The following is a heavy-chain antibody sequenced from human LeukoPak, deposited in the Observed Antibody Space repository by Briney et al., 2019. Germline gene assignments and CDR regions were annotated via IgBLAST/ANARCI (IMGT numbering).Heavy chain of an antibody. CDR3: ARAGLRDAFDF. CDR1: GDSISGYY. J-gene: IGHJ3*01. D-gene: IGHD5-12*01. Sequence: PSETLSLTCPVSGDSISGYYWNWLRQPPGKRLEWIGFIYYSGSTNYNPSLTSRVTISVDTSKNQFSLKLSSVTAADTAGYYCARAGLRDAFDFWGQGTMVTVSS. V-gene: IGHV4-59*01. CDR2: IYYSGST.